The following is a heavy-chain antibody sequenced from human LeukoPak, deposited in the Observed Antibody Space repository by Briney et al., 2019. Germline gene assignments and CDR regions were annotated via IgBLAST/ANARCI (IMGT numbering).Heavy chain of an antibody. CDR3: ARHSSGAFDY. J-gene: IGHJ4*02. CDR1: GYRYNSYW. D-gene: IGHD6-19*01. V-gene: IGHV5-51*01. Sequence: GDSLKISCKGSGYRYNSYWITWVRQMPGKGLEWMGIIYPGDSDTRYSPSFQGQVTISADKSISTAYLQWSSLKASDTAVYYCARHSSGAFDYWGQGTLVTVSS. CDR2: IYPGDSDT.